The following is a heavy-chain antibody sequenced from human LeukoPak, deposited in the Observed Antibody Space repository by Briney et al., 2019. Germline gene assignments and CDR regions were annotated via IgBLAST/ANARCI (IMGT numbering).Heavy chain of an antibody. CDR1: GYTFTTYA. V-gene: IGHV1-18*01. J-gene: IGHJ2*01. CDR2: ISAYNGNT. Sequence: ASVTVSCKASGYTFTTYAMNWVRQAPGQGLEWMGWISAYNGNTNYAQKLQGRVTITTNTSASTAYMELRSLRSDDTALYFCARDYGDYAYWYFDLWGRGSLVIVSS. D-gene: IGHD4-17*01. CDR3: ARDYGDYAYWYFDL.